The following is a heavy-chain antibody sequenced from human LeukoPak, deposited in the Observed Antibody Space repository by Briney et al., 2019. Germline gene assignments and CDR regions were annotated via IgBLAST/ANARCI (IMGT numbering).Heavy chain of an antibody. CDR1: GGTFSSYA. CDR3: AGVVSGSGSWITPNWFDP. CDR2: IIPIFGTA. Sequence: SVKVSCKASGGTFSSYAISWVRQAPGQGLEWMGGIIPIFGTANYAQKFQGRVTITTDESTGTAYMELSSLRSEDTAVYYCAGVVSGSGSWITPNWFDPWGQGTLVTVSS. D-gene: IGHD3-10*01. V-gene: IGHV1-69*05. J-gene: IGHJ5*02.